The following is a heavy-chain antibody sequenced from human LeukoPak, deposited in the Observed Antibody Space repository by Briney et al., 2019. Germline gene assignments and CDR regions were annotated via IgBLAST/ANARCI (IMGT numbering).Heavy chain of an antibody. V-gene: IGHV3-30-3*01. CDR1: GFTVSSNY. D-gene: IGHD3-10*01. J-gene: IGHJ5*02. Sequence: PGGSLRLSCAASGFTVSSNYMSWVRQAPGKGLEWVAVISYDGSNKYYADSVKGRFTISRDNSKNTLYLQMNSLRAEDTAVYYCARDLITMVRGVIYNWFDPWGQGTLVTVSS. CDR2: ISYDGSNK. CDR3: ARDLITMVRGVIYNWFDP.